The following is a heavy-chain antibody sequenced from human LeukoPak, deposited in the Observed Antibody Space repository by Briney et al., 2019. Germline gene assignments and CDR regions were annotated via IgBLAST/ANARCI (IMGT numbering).Heavy chain of an antibody. Sequence: SVKVSCKASGFTFTSSAVQWVRQARGQRLEWIGWIVVGGGNTNYAQKFQERATITRDMSTSTVYMELSSLRSEDTAVYYCAAEGRPTVVTFRKGAVDLWGQGTMVTVSS. CDR3: AAEGRPTVVTFRKGAVDL. CDR1: GFTFTSSA. CDR2: IVVGGGNT. J-gene: IGHJ3*01. V-gene: IGHV1-58*01. D-gene: IGHD4-23*01.